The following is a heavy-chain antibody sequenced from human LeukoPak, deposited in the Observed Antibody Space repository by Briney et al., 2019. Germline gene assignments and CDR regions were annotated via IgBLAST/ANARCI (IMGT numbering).Heavy chain of an antibody. CDR3: ARVSPNTVTSRQYFVY. CDR1: RFTFSSYS. D-gene: IGHD4-17*01. Sequence: PGGSLRLSCAASRFTFSSYSMNWVRQAPGKGLEWVSYISSSSSTIYYADSVKGRFTISRDNAKNSLYLQMNSLRPEDTAVYYCARVSPNTVTSRQYFVYWGQGTGLSVPS. J-gene: IGHJ4*02. V-gene: IGHV3-48*01. CDR2: ISSSSSTI.